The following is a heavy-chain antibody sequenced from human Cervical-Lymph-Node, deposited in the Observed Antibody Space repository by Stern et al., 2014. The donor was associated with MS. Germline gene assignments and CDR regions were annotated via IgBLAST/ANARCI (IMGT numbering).Heavy chain of an antibody. D-gene: IGHD2/OR15-2a*01. CDR1: GGSVSSTNW. CDR3: ARERQQYCNSEGCSYWYFDL. J-gene: IGHJ2*01. V-gene: IGHV4-4*02. Sequence: VQLVESGPGLVKPSGTLSLTCAVSGGSVSSTNWWSWVRQSPGKGLEWIGNIYHSGASNYRPSLRSRFSISLDTSKNPLALPLTSVTAADTAVYYCARERQQYCNSEGCSYWYFDLWGRGTLVTVSS. CDR2: IYHSGAS.